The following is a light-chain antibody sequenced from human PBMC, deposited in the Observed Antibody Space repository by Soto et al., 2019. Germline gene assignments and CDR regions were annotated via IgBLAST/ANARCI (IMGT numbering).Light chain of an antibody. V-gene: IGKV3-15*01. CDR1: QSVSSN. J-gene: IGKJ1*01. CDR3: QQYNNWAPLT. CDR2: GAS. Sequence: EIVMTQSPATLSVSPGERATLSCRASQSVSSNLAWYQQKPGQAPRLLIYGASTRATVIPARFSGSGSGTEFNLTISSLQSEDFAVYYCQQYNNWAPLTFGQGTKVKIK.